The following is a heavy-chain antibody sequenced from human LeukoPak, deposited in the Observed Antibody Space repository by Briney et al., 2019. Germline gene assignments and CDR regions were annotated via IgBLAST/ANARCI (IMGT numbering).Heavy chain of an antibody. J-gene: IGHJ4*02. CDR1: GGSISSSSYY. D-gene: IGHD3-16*01. CDR3: TRGAGWLIDY. V-gene: IGHV4-39*07. Sequence: SETLSLTCTVSGGSISSSSYYWGWIRQPPGKGLEWIGSIYYSGSTYYNPSLKSRVTISVDTSKNQFSLKLNSVTAADTAVYYCTRGAGWLIDYWGQGILVTVSS. CDR2: IYYSGST.